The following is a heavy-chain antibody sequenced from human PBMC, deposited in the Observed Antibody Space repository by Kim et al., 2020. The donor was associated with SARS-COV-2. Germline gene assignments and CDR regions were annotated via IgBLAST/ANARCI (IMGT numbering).Heavy chain of an antibody. J-gene: IGHJ6*02. CDR3: ARGTMVRGVISYYGMDV. CDR1: GYTFTGYY. D-gene: IGHD3-10*01. CDR2: INPNSGGT. V-gene: IGHV1-2*04. Sequence: ASVKVSCKASGYTFTGYYMHWVRQAPGQGLEWMGWINPNSGGTNYAQKFQGWVTMTRDTSISTAYMELSRLRSDDTAVYYCARGTMVRGVISYYGMDVWGQGTTVTVSS.